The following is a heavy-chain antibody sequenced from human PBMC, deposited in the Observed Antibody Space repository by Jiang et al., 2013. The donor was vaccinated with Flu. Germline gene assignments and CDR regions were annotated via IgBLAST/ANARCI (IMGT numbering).Heavy chain of an antibody. CDR1: GYPFINFY. CDR3: ARDAYDSGSPIYYFDY. V-gene: IGHV1-46*01. Sequence: GAEVKKPGASVRVSCKASGYPFINFYLNWVRQAPGQGLEWVGIVNPSSGSASFAQKFLGRVSMTRDSSTSTVYMELSSLRSDDTAVYYCARDAYDSGSPIYYFDYWGQGTLVTVSS. CDR2: VNPSSGSA. J-gene: IGHJ4*02. D-gene: IGHD3-10*01.